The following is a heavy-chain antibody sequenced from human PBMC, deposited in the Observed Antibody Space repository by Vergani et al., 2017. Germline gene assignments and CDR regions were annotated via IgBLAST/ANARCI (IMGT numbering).Heavy chain of an antibody. CDR3: VRDRGAAAERMGYYYYYMDV. V-gene: IGHV4-31*03. CDR1: GGSISSGGYY. Sequence: QVQLQESGPGLVKPSQTLSLTCTVSGGSISSGGYYWSWIRQHPGKGLEWIGYIYYSGSTYYNPSLKSRVTISVDTSKNQFSLKLSSVTAADTAVYYCVRDRGAAAERMGYYYYYMDVWGKGTTVTVSS. CDR2: IYYSGST. D-gene: IGHD6-13*01. J-gene: IGHJ6*03.